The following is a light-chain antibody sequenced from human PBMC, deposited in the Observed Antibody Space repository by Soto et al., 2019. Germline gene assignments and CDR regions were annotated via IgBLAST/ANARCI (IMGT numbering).Light chain of an antibody. J-gene: IGLJ1*01. CDR1: SSNIGTNY. V-gene: IGLV1-51*01. Sequence: QSVLTQPPSVSAAPEQKVTISCSGSSSNIGTNYVSWYQQLPGTAPTLLIYDNNKRPSGIPGRFSGSKSGTSATLGITGLQTGDEADYYCGTWDSSLSAHYVFGTGTKVTVL. CDR2: DNN. CDR3: GTWDSSLSAHYV.